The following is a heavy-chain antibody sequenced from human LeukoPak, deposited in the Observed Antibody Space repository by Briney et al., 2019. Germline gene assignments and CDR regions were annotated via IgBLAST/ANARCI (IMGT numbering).Heavy chain of an antibody. Sequence: PSETLSLTCTVSGGSISSGSYYWSWIRQPAGKGLEWIGRIYTSGSTNYNPSLKSRVTISVDTSKNQFSLKLSSVTAADTAVCYCARDRGSSWPTWHYYFDYWGQGTLVTVSS. V-gene: IGHV4-61*02. J-gene: IGHJ4*02. CDR3: ARDRGSSWPTWHYYFDY. CDR2: IYTSGST. CDR1: GGSISSGSYY. D-gene: IGHD6-13*01.